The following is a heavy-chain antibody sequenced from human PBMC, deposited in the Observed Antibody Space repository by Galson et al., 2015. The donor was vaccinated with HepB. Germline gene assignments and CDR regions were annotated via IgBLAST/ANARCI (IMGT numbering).Heavy chain of an antibody. CDR2: INHSGST. CDR3: ARGRTYYYDSSGSRGNYFDY. J-gene: IGHJ4*02. D-gene: IGHD3-22*01. CDR1: GGSFSGYY. Sequence: LSLTCAVYGGSFSGYYWSWIRQPPGKGLEWIGEINHSGSTNYNPSLKSRVTISVDTSKNQFSLKLSSVTAADTAVYYCARGRTYYYDSSGSRGNYFDYWGQGTLVTVSS. V-gene: IGHV4-34*01.